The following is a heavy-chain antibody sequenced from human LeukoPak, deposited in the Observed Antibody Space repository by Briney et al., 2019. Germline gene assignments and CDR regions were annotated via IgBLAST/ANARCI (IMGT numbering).Heavy chain of an antibody. V-gene: IGHV3-53*01. Sequence: PGGSLRLSCAASGFTVSTNYMSWVRQAPGKGLEWVSVIYSGGSTYYADSVKGRFTISRDNSKNTLYLQMNSLRAEDTAMYYCARDPTSLSSGSYGGSWGQGTLVTVSS. CDR2: IYSGGST. CDR3: ARDPTSLSSGSYGGS. J-gene: IGHJ5*02. D-gene: IGHD1-26*01. CDR1: GFTVSTNY.